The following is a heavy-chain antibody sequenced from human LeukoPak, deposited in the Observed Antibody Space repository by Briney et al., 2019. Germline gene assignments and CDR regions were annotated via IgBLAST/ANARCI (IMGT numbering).Heavy chain of an antibody. CDR1: GFMSSNYW. J-gene: IGHJ5*02. D-gene: IGHD6-13*01. CDR2: IKQDGSEK. V-gene: IGHV3-7*03. CDR3: ARDRVAAAGTNWFDP. Sequence: GGSLRLSCAASGFMSSNYWMSWVRQAPGKGLEWVANIKQDGSEKYYVDSVKGRFTISRDNAKNSLYLQMNSLRAEDTAVYYCARDRVAAAGTNWFDPWGQGTLVTVSS.